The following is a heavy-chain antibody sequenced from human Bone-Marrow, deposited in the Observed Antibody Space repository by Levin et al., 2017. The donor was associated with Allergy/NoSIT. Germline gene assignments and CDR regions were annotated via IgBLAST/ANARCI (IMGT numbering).Heavy chain of an antibody. CDR1: GGSISSSSYY. CDR3: ARDPGSGWLYYYYGMDV. Sequence: SETLSLTCTVSGGSISSSSYYWGWIRQPPGKGLEWIGSIYYSGSTYYNPSLKSRVTISVDTSKNQFSLKLSSVTAADTAVYYCARDPGSGWLYYYYGMDVWGQGTTVTVSS. CDR2: IYYSGST. J-gene: IGHJ6*02. V-gene: IGHV4-39*07. D-gene: IGHD6-19*01.